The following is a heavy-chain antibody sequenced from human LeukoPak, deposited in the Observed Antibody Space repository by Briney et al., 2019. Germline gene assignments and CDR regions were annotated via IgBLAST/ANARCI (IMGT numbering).Heavy chain of an antibody. CDR1: GFTFSSYA. J-gene: IGHJ4*02. Sequence: GGSLRLSCAASGFTFSSYAMSWVRQAPGKRLEWVSAISGSGGSTYYADSVKGRFTISRDNSKNTLYLQMNSLRAEDTAVYYCAKNRRQVATIGPFDYWGQGTLVTVSS. V-gene: IGHV3-23*01. CDR3: AKNRRQVATIGPFDY. D-gene: IGHD5-12*01. CDR2: ISGSGGST.